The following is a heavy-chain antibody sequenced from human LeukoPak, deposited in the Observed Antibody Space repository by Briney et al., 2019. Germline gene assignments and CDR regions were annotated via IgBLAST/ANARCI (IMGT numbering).Heavy chain of an antibody. CDR2: IKSKTDGGTT. D-gene: IGHD6-13*01. Sequence: GGSLRLSCVASGFTFSNAWMSWVRQAPGKGLEWVGRIKSKTDGGTTDYAAPVKGRFTISRDDSKNTLYLQMNSLKTEDTAVYYCTTDGKAAPDAFDIWGQGTMVTVSS. CDR1: GFTFSNAW. V-gene: IGHV3-15*01. J-gene: IGHJ3*02. CDR3: TTDGKAAPDAFDI.